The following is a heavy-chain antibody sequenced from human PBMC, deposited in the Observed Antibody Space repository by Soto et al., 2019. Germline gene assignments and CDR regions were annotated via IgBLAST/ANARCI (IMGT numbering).Heavy chain of an antibody. CDR1: GFTFSSYA. Sequence: GGSLRLSCAASGFTFSSYAMSWVRQAPGKGLEWVSAISGSGGSTYYADSVKGRFTISRDNSKNTLYLQMNSLRAEDTAVYYCAKASEFGELFGYDAFDIWGQGTMVTVSS. D-gene: IGHD3-10*01. V-gene: IGHV3-23*01. CDR3: AKASEFGELFGYDAFDI. J-gene: IGHJ3*02. CDR2: ISGSGGST.